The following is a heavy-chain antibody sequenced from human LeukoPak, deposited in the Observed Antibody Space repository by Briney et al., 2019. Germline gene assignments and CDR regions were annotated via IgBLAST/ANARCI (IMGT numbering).Heavy chain of an antibody. CDR3: ARDGESPPDSSFDY. V-gene: IGHV4-4*07. CDR1: GGSISSYY. D-gene: IGHD3-10*01. CDR2: IYTSGST. Sequence: SETLSLTCTVSGGSISSYYWSWIRQPAGKGLEWIGRIYTSGSTNYNPSLKSRVTMSVDTSKNQFSLKLSSVTAADTAVYYCARDGESPPDSSFDYWGQETLVTVSS. J-gene: IGHJ4*02.